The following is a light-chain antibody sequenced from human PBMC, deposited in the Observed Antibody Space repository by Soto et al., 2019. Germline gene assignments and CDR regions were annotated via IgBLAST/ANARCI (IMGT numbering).Light chain of an antibody. V-gene: IGLV2-11*01. CDR2: DIS. CDR3: CSYAGAYTAV. CDR1: SSDVGAYHY. J-gene: IGLJ3*02. Sequence: QSALTQPRSVSGSPGQSVTISCTGTSSDVGAYHYVSWHQQHPGKAPKLLIYDISVRLPGVPDRFSGSKSGNTASLTISGLQVEDEADYYFCSYAGAYTAVFGGGTKLTVL.